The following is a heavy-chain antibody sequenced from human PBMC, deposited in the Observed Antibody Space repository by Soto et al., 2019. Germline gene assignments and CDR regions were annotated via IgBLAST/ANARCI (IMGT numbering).Heavy chain of an antibody. J-gene: IGHJ4*02. CDR3: ARGQEGVVATH. CDR1: GGSLSGYY. Sequence: QVQLQQWGAGLLKPSETLSLNCAVTGGSLSGYYWSWIRQPPGKGLEWIGEVKDGGHTNYSPSLRGXXTXSXXTSNNRFSLRLTSVTAADTGVYYCARGQEGVVATHWDQGSLVTVSS. D-gene: IGHD5-12*01. CDR2: VKDGGHT. V-gene: IGHV4-34*01.